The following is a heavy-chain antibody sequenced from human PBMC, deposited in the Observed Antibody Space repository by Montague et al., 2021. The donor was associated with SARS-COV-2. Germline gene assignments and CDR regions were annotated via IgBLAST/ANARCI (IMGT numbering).Heavy chain of an antibody. CDR3: ARGFDY. CDR2: SKYSGST. V-gene: IGHV4-59*01. CDR1: GGSISSYY. Sequence: SETLSLTCTVSGGSISSYYWSWTRQPPGKGLEWTGWSKYSGSTNYNPSLKSRVTISVDTAMNQLSLKLSSVTPADTAAYYCARGFDYWGQGTLVTVSS. J-gene: IGHJ4*02.